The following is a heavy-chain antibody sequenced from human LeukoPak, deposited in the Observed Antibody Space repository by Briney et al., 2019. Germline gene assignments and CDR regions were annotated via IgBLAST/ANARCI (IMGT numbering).Heavy chain of an antibody. CDR2: IYYSGST. D-gene: IGHD3-10*02. V-gene: IGHV4-39*01. Sequence: SETLSLTCTVSGGSINSGSYYWGWLRQPPGKGLEWIGSIYYSGSTNNNPSLKSRVTISVDTSKNQFSLKLSSVTAADTAVYYCARRRTMFGYFAGEFDYWGQGTLVTVSS. J-gene: IGHJ4*02. CDR1: GGSINSGSYY. CDR3: ARRRTMFGYFAGEFDY.